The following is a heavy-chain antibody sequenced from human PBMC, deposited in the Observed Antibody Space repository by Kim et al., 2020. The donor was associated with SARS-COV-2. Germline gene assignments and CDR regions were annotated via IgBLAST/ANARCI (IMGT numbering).Heavy chain of an antibody. V-gene: IGHV1-2*02. CDR2: INPNSGGT. Sequence: QVQLVQSGAEVKKPGASVKVSCKASGYTFTGYYMHWVRQAPGQGLEWMGWINPNSGGTNYAQKFQGRVTMTRDTSISTAYMELSRLRSDDTAVYYCARYSSGWLDYYYYGMDVWGQGTTVTVSS. CDR3: ARYSSGWLDYYYYGMDV. D-gene: IGHD6-19*01. CDR1: GYTFTGYY. J-gene: IGHJ6*02.